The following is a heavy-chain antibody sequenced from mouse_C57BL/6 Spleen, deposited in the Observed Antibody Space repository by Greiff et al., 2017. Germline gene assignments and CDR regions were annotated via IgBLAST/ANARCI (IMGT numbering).Heavy chain of an antibody. CDR3: VRRQLRSYFDY. V-gene: IGHV8-12*01. CDR2: IYRDDDK. J-gene: IGHJ2*01. CDR1: GFSLSTSGMG. Sequence: QVTLKESGPGILQSSQTLSLTCSFSGFSLSTSGMGVSWIRQPSGKGLEWPAHIYRDDDKRYNQSLKSRLTISKDTSRNQVFLKVTSVDTAYTATYYCVRRQLRSYFDYWGQGTTLTFSS. D-gene: IGHD3-2*02.